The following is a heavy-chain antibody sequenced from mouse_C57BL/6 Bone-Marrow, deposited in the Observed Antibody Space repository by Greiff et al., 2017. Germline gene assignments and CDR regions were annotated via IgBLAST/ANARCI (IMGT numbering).Heavy chain of an antibody. D-gene: IGHD2-14*01. CDR3: ASPYRTWFAY. CDR1: GFTFSSYG. V-gene: IGHV5-6*01. Sequence: EVKLMESGGDLVKPGGSLKLSCAASGFTFSSYGMSWVRQTPDKRLEWVATISSGGSYTYYPDSVKGRFTISRDNAKNTLYLQMSSLKSEDTAMYYCASPYRTWFAYWGQGTLVTVSA. CDR2: ISSGGSYT. J-gene: IGHJ3*01.